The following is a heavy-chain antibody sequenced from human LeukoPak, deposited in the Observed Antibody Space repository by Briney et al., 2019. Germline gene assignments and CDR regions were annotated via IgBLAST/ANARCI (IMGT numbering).Heavy chain of an antibody. CDR3: ARCSSWDFDY. J-gene: IGHJ4*02. V-gene: IGHV4-34*01. CDR1: GGSFSGYY. D-gene: IGHD6-13*01. CDR2: IYYSGST. Sequence: PSETLSLTCAVYGGSFSGYYWSWIRQPPGKGLEWIGSIYYSGSTYYNPSLKSRVTISVDTSKIQFSLKLSSVTAADTAVYYCARCSSWDFDYWGQGTLVTVSS.